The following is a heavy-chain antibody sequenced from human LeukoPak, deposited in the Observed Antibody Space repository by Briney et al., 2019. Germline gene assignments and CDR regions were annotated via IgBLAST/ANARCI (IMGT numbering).Heavy chain of an antibody. D-gene: IGHD6-13*01. CDR3: ARSTGYSSSWSYRY. V-gene: IGHV4-59*01. Sequence: SETLSLTCTVSGCSISSYYWSWIRQPPGKGLEWIGYIYYSGSTNYNPSLKSRVTISVDTSKNQFSLKLSSVTAADTAVYYCARSTGYSSSWSYRYWGQGTLVTVSS. CDR2: IYYSGST. CDR1: GCSISSYY. J-gene: IGHJ4*02.